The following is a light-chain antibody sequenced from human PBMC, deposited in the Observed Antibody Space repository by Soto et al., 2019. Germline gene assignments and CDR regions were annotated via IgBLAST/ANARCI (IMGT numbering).Light chain of an antibody. J-gene: IGKJ2*01. CDR3: QQYNNWPYT. V-gene: IGKV3-15*01. Sequence: EIVMTQSPATLSVSPGERATLSCRASQSVSSNLAWYQPKPGQAPRLLIYGASTRTTDIPPRFSGSGSGPAFTLSIGSLQSEDFAVYYCQQYNNWPYTFGQGTKLEIK. CDR2: GAS. CDR1: QSVSSN.